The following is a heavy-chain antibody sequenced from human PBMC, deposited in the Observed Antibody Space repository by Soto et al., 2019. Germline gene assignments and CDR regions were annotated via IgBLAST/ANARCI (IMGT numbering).Heavy chain of an antibody. CDR3: ARFYEHPDEGNWFDP. CDR1: GYTFTSYG. J-gene: IGHJ5*02. CDR2: ISAYNGNT. Sequence: QVQLVQSGAEVKKPGASVKVSCKASGYTFTSYGISWVRQAPGQGLEWMGWISAYNGNTNYAQKLQGRVTMTTDTSTSTAYMELRRLRSDDTAVYYCARFYEHPDEGNWFDPWGQGTLVTVSS. V-gene: IGHV1-18*01. D-gene: IGHD3-3*01.